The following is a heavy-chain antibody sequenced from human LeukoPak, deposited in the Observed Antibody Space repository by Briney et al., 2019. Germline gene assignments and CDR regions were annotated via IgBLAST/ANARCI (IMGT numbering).Heavy chain of an antibody. CDR2: VYYTGST. CDR1: GGSISSYY. V-gene: IGHV4-59*12. J-gene: IGHJ5*02. D-gene: IGHD6-13*01. CDR3: ARDRDDDPNSSWYRSGLNWFDP. Sequence: SETLSLTCTVSGGSISSYYWSWVRQPPGKGLEWIGFVYYTGSTNYSPSLKSRVTISVDTSKNQFSLKLSSVTAADTAVYYCARDRDDDPNSSWYRSGLNWFDPWGQGTLVTVSS.